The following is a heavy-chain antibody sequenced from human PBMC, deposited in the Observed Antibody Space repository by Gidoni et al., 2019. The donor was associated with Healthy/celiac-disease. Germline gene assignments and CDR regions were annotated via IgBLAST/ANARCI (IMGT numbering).Heavy chain of an antibody. CDR1: GFTFSSYS. J-gene: IGHJ6*03. D-gene: IGHD6-13*01. V-gene: IGHV3-21*01. CDR2: ISSSSSYI. CDR3: ARGLGVIAAAGPCMDV. Sequence: EVQLVESGGGLVKPGGSLRLSCAASGFTFSSYSMNWVRQAPGKGLEWVSSISSSSSYIYYADSVKGRFTISRDNAKNSLYLQMNSLRAEDTAVYYCARGLGVIAAAGPCMDVWGKGTTVTVSS.